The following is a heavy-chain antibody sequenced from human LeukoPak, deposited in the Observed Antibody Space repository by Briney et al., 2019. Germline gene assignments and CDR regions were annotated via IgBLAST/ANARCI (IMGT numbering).Heavy chain of an antibody. D-gene: IGHD5-18*01. J-gene: IGHJ4*02. CDR3: AKTRYSYGYYFDY. Sequence: GGSLRLSCAACGFTFSSYDMHWVRQAPGKGLEWVAFIRYDGSNKYYADSVKGRFTITRDNSKNTLYLQMNSLRAEDTAVYYCAKTRYSYGYYFDYWGQGTLVTVSS. CDR1: GFTFSSYD. V-gene: IGHV3-30*02. CDR2: IRYDGSNK.